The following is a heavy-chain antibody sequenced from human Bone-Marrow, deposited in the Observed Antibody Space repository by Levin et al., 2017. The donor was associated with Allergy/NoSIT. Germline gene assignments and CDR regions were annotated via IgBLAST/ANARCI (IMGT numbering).Heavy chain of an antibody. J-gene: IGHJ3*02. CDR1: GGSISTYY. CDR2: IYYSGST. CDR3: ARGCGGSCHAAFDI. D-gene: IGHD2-21*01. Sequence: KASETLSLTCSVSGGSISTYYWSWIRQPPGKGLEWIGYIYYSGSTNSNPSLKSRVTISLDTSKKQFSLKLSSVTAADTAVYYCARGCGGSCHAAFDIWGQGTVVTVSS. V-gene: IGHV4-59*01.